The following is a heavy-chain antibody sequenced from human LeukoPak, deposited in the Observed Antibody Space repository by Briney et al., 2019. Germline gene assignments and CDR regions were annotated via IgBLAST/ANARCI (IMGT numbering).Heavy chain of an antibody. Sequence: SVKVSCKASGGTFSSYAISWVRQAPGQGLEWMGRIIPILGIANYAQKFQGRVTITADKSTSTAYMELSSLRSEDTAVYYCATYPAFWSGSPNWSFDYWGQGTLVTVSS. J-gene: IGHJ4*02. CDR1: GGTFSSYA. D-gene: IGHD3-3*01. CDR3: ATYPAFWSGSPNWSFDY. CDR2: IIPILGIA. V-gene: IGHV1-69*04.